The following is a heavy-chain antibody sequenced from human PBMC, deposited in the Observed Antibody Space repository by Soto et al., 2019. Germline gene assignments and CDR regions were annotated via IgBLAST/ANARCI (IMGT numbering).Heavy chain of an antibody. D-gene: IGHD3-10*01. Sequence: QVQLQESGPGLVKPSQTLSLTCTVSGGSISSGDYYWSWIRQPPGKGLEWIGYIYYSGSTYYNPSLQSRLTISVDTSKNQFSLKLSSVTAADTAVYYCARINYYGSGSYGMDVWGQGTTVTVSS. V-gene: IGHV4-30-4*01. CDR1: GGSISSGDYY. CDR2: IYYSGST. CDR3: ARINYYGSGSYGMDV. J-gene: IGHJ6*02.